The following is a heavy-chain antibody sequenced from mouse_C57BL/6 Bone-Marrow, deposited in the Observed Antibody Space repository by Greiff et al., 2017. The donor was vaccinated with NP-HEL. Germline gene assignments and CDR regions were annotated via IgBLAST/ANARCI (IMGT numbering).Heavy chain of an antibody. J-gene: IGHJ3*01. Sequence: EVKLLESGPGLVKPSQSLSLTCSVTGYSITSGYYWNWIRQFPGNKLEWMGYISYDGSNNYNPSLKNRISITRDTSKNQFFLKLNSVTTEDTATYYCARFGDYGAWFAYWGQGTLVTVSA. CDR1: GYSITSGYY. D-gene: IGHD2-4*01. CDR2: ISYDGSN. V-gene: IGHV3-6*01. CDR3: ARFGDYGAWFAY.